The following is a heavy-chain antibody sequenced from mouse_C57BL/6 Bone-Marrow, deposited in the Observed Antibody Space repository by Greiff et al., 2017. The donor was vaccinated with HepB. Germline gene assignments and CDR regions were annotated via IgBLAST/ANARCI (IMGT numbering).Heavy chain of an antibody. J-gene: IGHJ4*01. D-gene: IGHD2-14*01. CDR1: GYTFTSYW. CDR2: IHPNSGST. V-gene: IGHV1-64*01. CDR3: AIWAIRVRAYYAMDY. Sequence: QVQLKQPGAELVKPGASVKLSCKASGYTFTSYWMHWVKQRPGQGLEWIGMIHPNSGSTNYNEKFKSKATLTVDKSSSTAYMQLSSLTSEDSAVYYCAIWAIRVRAYYAMDYWGQGTAVTVSA.